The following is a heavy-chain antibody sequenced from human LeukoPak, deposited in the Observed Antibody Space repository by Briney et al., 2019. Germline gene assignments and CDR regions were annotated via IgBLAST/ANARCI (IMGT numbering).Heavy chain of an antibody. CDR1: GFTFSSYW. V-gene: IGHV3-7*01. CDR2: IKQDGSEK. D-gene: IGHD2-15*01. J-gene: IGHJ5*02. CDR3: ARDLGFCSGGSCYAGWFDP. Sequence: PGGSLRLSCAASGFTFSSYWMSWVRQAPGKGLEWVANIKQDGSEKYYVDSVKSRFTISRDNAKNSLYLQMNSLRAEDTAVYYCARDLGFCSGGSCYAGWFDPWGQGTLVTVSS.